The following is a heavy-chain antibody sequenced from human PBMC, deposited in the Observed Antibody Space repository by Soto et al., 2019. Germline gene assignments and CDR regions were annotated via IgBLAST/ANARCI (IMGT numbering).Heavy chain of an antibody. J-gene: IGHJ4*02. Sequence: QLQLQESGSGLVKPSQTLSLTCAVSGGSISSGGYSWSWIRQPPGKGLEWIGYIYHSGSTYYNPSLKSRVTISVDRSKHQFSLQLSSVTAADTAVYYCASAGGLGAVAADYWSQGTLVTVSS. D-gene: IGHD6-19*01. CDR1: GGSISSGGYS. CDR2: IYHSGST. CDR3: ASAGGLGAVAADY. V-gene: IGHV4-30-2*01.